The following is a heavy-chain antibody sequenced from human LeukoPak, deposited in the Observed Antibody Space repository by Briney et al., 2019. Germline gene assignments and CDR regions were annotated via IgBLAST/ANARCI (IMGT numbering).Heavy chain of an antibody. CDR2: IYYSGSA. Sequence: SQTLSLTCTVSGGSISSGGYYWSWIRQHPGKGLEWIGYIYYSGSAYYNPSLKSRVTISVDTSKNQFSLKLSSVTAADTAVYYCARTTVTTQFNFDYWGQGTLVTVSS. D-gene: IGHD4-17*01. CDR1: GGSISSGGYY. V-gene: IGHV4-31*03. J-gene: IGHJ4*02. CDR3: ARTTVTTQFNFDY.